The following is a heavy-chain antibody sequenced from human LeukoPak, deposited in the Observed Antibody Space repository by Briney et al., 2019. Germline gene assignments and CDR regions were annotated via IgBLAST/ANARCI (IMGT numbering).Heavy chain of an antibody. Sequence: GGSLRLSCAASGFTFSSYEMNWVRQAPGKGVEWVSYISSSGSTIYYADSVKGRFTISRDNAKNSLYLQMNSLRAEDTAVYYCARNYRGLGSVLPPDYWGQGTLVTVSS. CDR1: GFTFSSYE. D-gene: IGHD3/OR15-3a*01. CDR2: ISSSGSTI. CDR3: ARNYRGLGSVLPPDY. J-gene: IGHJ4*02. V-gene: IGHV3-48*03.